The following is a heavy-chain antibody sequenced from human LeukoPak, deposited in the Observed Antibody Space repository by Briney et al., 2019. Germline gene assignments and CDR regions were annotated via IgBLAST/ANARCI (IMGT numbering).Heavy chain of an antibody. CDR1: GSSISSGDYY. CDR2: IYYSGST. Sequence: SETLSLTCTVSGSSISSGDYYWSWIRQPPGKGLEWIGYIYYSGSTNYNPSLKSRVTISVDTSKNQFSLKLSSVTAADTAVYYCAREGGYDPWYFDLWGRGTLVTVSS. CDR3: AREGGYDPWYFDL. J-gene: IGHJ2*01. V-gene: IGHV4-61*08. D-gene: IGHD5-12*01.